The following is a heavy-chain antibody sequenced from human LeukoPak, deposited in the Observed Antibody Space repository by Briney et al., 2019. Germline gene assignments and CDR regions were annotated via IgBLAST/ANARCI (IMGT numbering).Heavy chain of an antibody. V-gene: IGHV3-23*01. J-gene: IGHJ4*02. Sequence: GGSLRLSCAVSGITLSKYGMSWVRQAPGKGLEWVAGLSGSGGGTNYADSVQGRSTISRDNPKNTLYLQMNSLRAEDTAVYFCAKRGVVIRVFLVGFHREAYYFDSWGQGALVTVSS. CDR1: GITLSKYG. CDR3: AKRGVVIRVFLVGFHREAYYFDS. CDR2: LSGSGGGT. D-gene: IGHD3-10*01.